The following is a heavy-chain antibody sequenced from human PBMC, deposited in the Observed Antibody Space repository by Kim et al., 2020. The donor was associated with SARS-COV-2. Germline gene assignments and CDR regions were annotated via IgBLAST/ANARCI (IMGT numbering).Heavy chain of an antibody. V-gene: IGHV3-23*01. Sequence: GGSLRLSCAASGFAFSSYAMSWVRQAPGKGLEWVSAISGSGGSTYYADSVRGRFTISRDNSKNTLYLQMNSLRAEDTAVYYCAKGFCSSTSCYRFDYWGQGTLVTVSS. CDR3: AKGFCSSTSCYRFDY. J-gene: IGHJ4*02. CDR1: GFAFSSYA. D-gene: IGHD2-2*01. CDR2: ISGSGGST.